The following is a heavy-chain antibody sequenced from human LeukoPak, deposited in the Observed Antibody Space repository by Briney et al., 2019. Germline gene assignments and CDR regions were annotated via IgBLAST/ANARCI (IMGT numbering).Heavy chain of an antibody. V-gene: IGHV4-39*01. CDR3: SSLLLWFGELLPFDY. Sequence: SETLSLTCTVSGGSISSSSYYWGWIRQPPGKGLEWIGSIYYSGSTYYNPSLKSRVTISVDTSKNKFSLKLSSVTAADTAVYYCSSLLLWFGELLPFDYWGQGTLVTVSS. CDR1: GGSISSSSYY. CDR2: IYYSGST. J-gene: IGHJ4*02. D-gene: IGHD3-10*01.